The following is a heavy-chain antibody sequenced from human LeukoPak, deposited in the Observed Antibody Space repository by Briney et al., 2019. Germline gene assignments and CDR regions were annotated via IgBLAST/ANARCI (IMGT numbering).Heavy chain of an antibody. V-gene: IGHV5-51*01. CDR3: ARGMAAAGTAEGPTAFDY. CDR1: GSSFSSYW. CDR2: IYPGDSDT. D-gene: IGHD6-13*01. J-gene: IGHJ4*02. Sequence: GASLQISCKCSGSSFSSYWTGWVRQLPGRGLEWMGIIYPGDSDTRYSPSFQGQVTISADKSISTAYLQWSTLKASDTAMYYCARGMAAAGTAEGPTAFDYWGQGTLVIVSS.